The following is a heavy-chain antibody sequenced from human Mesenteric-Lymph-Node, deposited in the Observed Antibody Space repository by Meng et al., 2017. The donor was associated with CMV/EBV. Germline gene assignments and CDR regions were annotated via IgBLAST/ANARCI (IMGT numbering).Heavy chain of an antibody. CDR2: ITSSGSTT. V-gene: IGHV3-48*03. D-gene: IGHD2/OR15-2a*01. J-gene: IGHJ4*02. CDR3: ARRGNIPDY. CDR1: GFTFSSYE. Sequence: GESLKISCAASGFTFSSYEMNWVRQAPGKGLEWVSRITSSGSTTAYADSVKGRFTISRDNAKYSLYLQMNSLRVEDTAVYYCARRGNIPDYWGQGTLVTVSS.